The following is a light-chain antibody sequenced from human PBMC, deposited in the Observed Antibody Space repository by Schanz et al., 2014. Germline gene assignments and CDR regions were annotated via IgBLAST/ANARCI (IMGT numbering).Light chain of an antibody. CDR2: DDN. V-gene: IGLV1-51*01. CDR3: GTWASSLSVVV. CDR1: DSNVGDND. J-gene: IGLJ3*02. Sequence: QSVLTQPPSVSAAPGQKVTISCSGGDSNVGDNDVSWYQQFPGTAPKLLIYDDNKRPSGIPDRFSVSKSGTSATLDITGLQTDDEADYYCGTWASSLSVVVFGGGTKLTVL.